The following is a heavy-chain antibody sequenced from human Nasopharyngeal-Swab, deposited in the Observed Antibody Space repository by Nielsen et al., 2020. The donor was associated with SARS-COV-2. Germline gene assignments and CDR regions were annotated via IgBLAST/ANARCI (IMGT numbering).Heavy chain of an antibody. J-gene: IGHJ5*02. D-gene: IGHD2-2*01. CDR1: GYSFTSYW. CDR3: ARLWECSSTSCYADLGWFDP. Sequence: GGSLRLSCKGSGYSFTSYWIGWVRQMPGKGLEWMGIIYPGDSDTRYSPSFQGQVTISADKSISTAYLQWSSLKASDTAMYYCARLWECSSTSCYADLGWFDPWGQGTPVTVSS. V-gene: IGHV5-51*01. CDR2: IYPGDSDT.